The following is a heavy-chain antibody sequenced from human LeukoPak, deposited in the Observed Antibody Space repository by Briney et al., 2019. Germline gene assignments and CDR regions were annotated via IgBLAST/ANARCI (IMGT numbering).Heavy chain of an antibody. V-gene: IGHV1-2*02. CDR1: GYTFTGYY. CDR2: INPNSGGT. J-gene: IGHJ4*02. Sequence: ASVKVSCKASGYTFTGYYMHWVRQAPGQGLEWMGWINPNSGGTNYAQKFQGRVTMIRDTSISTAYMELSRLRSDDTDVYYCARDWGVGYCSSTSCYTLDYWGQGTLVTVSS. CDR3: ARDWGVGYCSSTSCYTLDY. D-gene: IGHD2-2*02.